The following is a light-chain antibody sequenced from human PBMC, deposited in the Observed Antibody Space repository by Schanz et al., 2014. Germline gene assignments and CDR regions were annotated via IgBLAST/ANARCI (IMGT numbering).Light chain of an antibody. Sequence: QSVLTQPASVSGSPGQSITISCTGTSSDVGSYNLVSWYQQHPGKAPKLMIYEGSKRPSGVSNRFSGSKFGNTASLLISGLQSDDEADYYCCSYAGSSTLLFGGGTKLTVL. V-gene: IGLV2-23*01. CDR3: CSYAGSSTLL. CDR2: EGS. CDR1: SSDVGSYNL. J-gene: IGLJ2*01.